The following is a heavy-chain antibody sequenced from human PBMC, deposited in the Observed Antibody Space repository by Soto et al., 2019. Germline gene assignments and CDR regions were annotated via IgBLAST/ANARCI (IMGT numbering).Heavy chain of an antibody. Sequence: QVQLQESGPGLVKPSGTLSLTCAVSGGSISSSNWWSWVRQPPGKGLKSIGEIYHSGSTNYNPSLKSRVTISVDNSKNQLSLKLSSVTAGDTAVYYCARARAAAGKGGWFDPRGQGTLVTVSS. V-gene: IGHV4-4*02. CDR1: GGSISSSNW. J-gene: IGHJ5*02. D-gene: IGHD6-13*01. CDR3: ARARAAAGKGGWFDP. CDR2: IYHSGST.